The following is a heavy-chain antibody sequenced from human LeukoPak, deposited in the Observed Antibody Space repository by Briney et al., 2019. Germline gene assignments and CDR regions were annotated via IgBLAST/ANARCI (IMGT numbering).Heavy chain of an antibody. CDR2: IIPISGTA. V-gene: IGHV1-69*13. D-gene: IGHD2-2*01. J-gene: IGHJ5*02. Sequence: ASVKVSCKASGGTFSSYAISWVRQAPGQGLEWMGGIIPISGTANYAQKFQGRVTITADESTSTAYMELSSLRSEDTAVYYCARDPQNTEYQLLETNWFDPWGQGTLVTVSS. CDR1: GGTFSSYA. CDR3: ARDPQNTEYQLLETNWFDP.